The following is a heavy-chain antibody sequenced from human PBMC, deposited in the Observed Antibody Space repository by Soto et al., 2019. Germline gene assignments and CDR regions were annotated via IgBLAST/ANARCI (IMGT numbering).Heavy chain of an antibody. CDR1: GFPFSAYD. D-gene: IGHD5-18*01. V-gene: IGHV3-13*01. J-gene: IGHJ4*02. CDR2: ASPAGDT. Sequence: EVQLVESGRNLVPPGGSLRLSCRASGFPFSAYDIHWVRQVSGKGLEWVAVASPAGDTYYEDSVKGRFTISRENGMNSVYLQMSDLGVGDTAVYFCARGIRFGGYYLDFWGQGTPVTVSS. CDR3: ARGIRFGGYYLDF.